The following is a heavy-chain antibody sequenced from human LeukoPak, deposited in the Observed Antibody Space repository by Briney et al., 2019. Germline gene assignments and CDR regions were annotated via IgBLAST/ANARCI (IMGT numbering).Heavy chain of an antibody. Sequence: PSETLSLTCTVSGGSISSSSYYWGWIRQPPGKGLEWIGSIYYSGSTYYNPSLKSRVTISVDTSKNQFSLKLSSVTAADTAVYYCARDMYGVVRAFDIWGQGTMVTVSS. D-gene: IGHD3-3*01. V-gene: IGHV4-39*07. CDR2: IYYSGST. J-gene: IGHJ3*02. CDR3: ARDMYGVVRAFDI. CDR1: GGSISSSSYY.